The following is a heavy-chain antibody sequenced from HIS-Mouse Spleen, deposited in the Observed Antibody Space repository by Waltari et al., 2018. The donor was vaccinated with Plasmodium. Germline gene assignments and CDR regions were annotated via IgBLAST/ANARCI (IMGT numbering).Heavy chain of an antibody. CDR2: IYYSGST. V-gene: IGHV4-39*01. CDR1: GGSISSSSYY. Sequence: QLPLQESGPGLVKPSETLSLTCAVHGGSISSSSYYWGWIRQPPGKGLEWIGRIYYSGSTYYNPSLKSRVTISVDTSKNQFSLKLSSVTAADTAVYYCARRGGSYYYFDYWGQGTLVTVSS. J-gene: IGHJ4*02. CDR3: ARRGGSYYYFDY. D-gene: IGHD1-26*01.